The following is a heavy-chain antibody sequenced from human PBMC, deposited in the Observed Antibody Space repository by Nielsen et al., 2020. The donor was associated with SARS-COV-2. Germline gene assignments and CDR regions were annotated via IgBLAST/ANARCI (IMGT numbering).Heavy chain of an antibody. V-gene: IGHV1-2*06. CDR3: ATSGVLRFLGGFDP. D-gene: IGHD3-3*01. Sequence: VSVKVSCKASGYTFTGYYMHWVRQAPGQGLEWMGQINPNSGGTNYAQKFQGRVTMTRDTSISTAYMELSRLRSDDTAVYYCATSGVLRFLGGFDPWGQGTLVTVSS. J-gene: IGHJ5*02. CDR1: GYTFTGYY. CDR2: INPNSGGT.